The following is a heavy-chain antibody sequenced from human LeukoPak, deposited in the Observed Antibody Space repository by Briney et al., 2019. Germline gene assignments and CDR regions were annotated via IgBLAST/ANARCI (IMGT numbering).Heavy chain of an antibody. V-gene: IGHV4-59*01. CDR3: ARGANSSGYYSIFYFDY. CDR1: GGSISSYY. D-gene: IGHD3-22*01. CDR2: IYYSGST. Sequence: PSETLSLTCTVSGGSISSYYWNWIRQPPGKGLEWIGYIYYSGSTNYNPSLKSRVTISVDTSKNQFSLKLSSVTAADTAVYYCARGANSSGYYSIFYFDYWGQGTLVTVSS. J-gene: IGHJ4*02.